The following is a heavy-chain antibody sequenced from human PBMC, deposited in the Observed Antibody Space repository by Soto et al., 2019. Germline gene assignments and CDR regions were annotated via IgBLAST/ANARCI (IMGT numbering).Heavy chain of an antibody. J-gene: IGHJ2*01. CDR1: GFTFSNYA. CDR3: ARGDRGGAAAGYWYFDL. V-gene: IGHV3-30-3*01. CDR2: ISYDGSNK. Sequence: QVQLVESGGGVVQPGRSLRLSCAASGFTFSNYAMHWVRQAPGKGLEWVAVISYDGSNKYYADSVKGRFTISRDNSKNTLYLQMNSLRVEDTAVYYCARGDRGGAAAGYWYFDLWGRGTLVTVSS. D-gene: IGHD6-13*01.